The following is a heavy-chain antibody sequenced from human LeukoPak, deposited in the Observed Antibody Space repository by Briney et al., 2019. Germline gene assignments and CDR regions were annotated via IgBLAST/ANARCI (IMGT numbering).Heavy chain of an antibody. Sequence: GGSLRLSCAASGFTFSNAWMSWVRQAPGKGLEWVGRIKSKTDGGTTDYAAPVKGRFTISRDDSKNTLYLQMNSLKTEDTAVYYCTTESFLHCVIDYWGQGTLVTVSS. CDR1: GFTFSNAW. V-gene: IGHV3-15*01. CDR2: IKSKTDGGTT. D-gene: IGHD2/OR15-2a*01. J-gene: IGHJ4*02. CDR3: TTESFLHCVIDY.